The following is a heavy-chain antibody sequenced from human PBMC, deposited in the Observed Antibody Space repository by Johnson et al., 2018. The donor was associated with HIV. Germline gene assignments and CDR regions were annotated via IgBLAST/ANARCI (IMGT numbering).Heavy chain of an antibody. CDR3: ARDRRSSFDI. J-gene: IGHJ3*02. V-gene: IGHV3-30*03. Sequence: QVQLVESGGGVVQPGRSLRLSCVASGFTFSSYGMHWVRQAPGKGLEWVAIVSYDGSKKYYPDSVKGRFTISRDNSKNTLYLQMNSLRAEDTAVYYCARDRRSSFDIWGQGTMVAVSS. D-gene: IGHD6-6*01. CDR2: VSYDGSKK. CDR1: GFTFSSYG.